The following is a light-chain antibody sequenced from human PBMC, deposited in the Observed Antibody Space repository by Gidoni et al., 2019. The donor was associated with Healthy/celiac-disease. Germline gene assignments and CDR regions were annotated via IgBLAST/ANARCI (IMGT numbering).Light chain of an antibody. CDR2: GAS. J-gene: IGKJ2*01. V-gene: IGKV3-20*01. Sequence: EIVLTHSACTLSLSPGESATVSCRASQSVSSSYLAWYQQKPGQAPRLLIYGASSRATGIPVMFSGSGSGTDFTLTISRLEPEAFAVYYCQQYGSSPYTFGQGTKLEIK. CDR1: QSVSSSY. CDR3: QQYGSSPYT.